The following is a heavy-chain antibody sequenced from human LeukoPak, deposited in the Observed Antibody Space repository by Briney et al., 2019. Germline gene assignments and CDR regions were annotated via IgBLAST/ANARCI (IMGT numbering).Heavy chain of an antibody. CDR1: GGSISSYY. CDR2: IYYSGST. D-gene: IGHD2-2*01. Sequence: ASETLSLTCTVSGGSISSYYWSWIRQPPGKGLEWIGYIYYSGSTNYNPSLKSRVTISVDTSKNQFSLKLSSVTAADTAVYYCARHFLDCSSTSCYEAAAFDIWGQGTMVTVSS. CDR3: ARHFLDCSSTSCYEAAAFDI. V-gene: IGHV4-59*08. J-gene: IGHJ3*02.